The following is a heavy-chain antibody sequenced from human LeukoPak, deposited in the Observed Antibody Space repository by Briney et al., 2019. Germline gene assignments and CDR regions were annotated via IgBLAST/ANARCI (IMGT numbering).Heavy chain of an antibody. D-gene: IGHD2-21*01. J-gene: IGHJ3*02. V-gene: IGHV3-64*01. CDR2: ISSNGGRT. CDR3: ARVGDEDAFDI. Sequence: GGSLRLSCAASAFTFSSYSMHWVRQAPGKGLEYVSAISSNGGRTYYANSVKGRFTISRDNSKNTLYLQMGSLRAEDMAVYYCARVGDEDAFDIWGQGTVVTVSS. CDR1: AFTFSSYS.